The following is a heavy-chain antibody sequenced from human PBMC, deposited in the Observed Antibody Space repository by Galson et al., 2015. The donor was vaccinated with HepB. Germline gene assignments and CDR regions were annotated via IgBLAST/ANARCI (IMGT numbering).Heavy chain of an antibody. V-gene: IGHV1-24*01. J-gene: IGHJ4*02. CDR3: ATKTGSYFGFAYDY. D-gene: IGHD1-26*01. Sequence: SVKVSCKVSGYTLTESSMHWVRQAPGKGLEWMGGFDPEDGETIYAQKFQGRVTMTEDTSTDTAYMELSSLRSEDTAVYYCATKTGSYFGFAYDYWGQGTLVTVSS. CDR2: FDPEDGET. CDR1: GYTLTESS.